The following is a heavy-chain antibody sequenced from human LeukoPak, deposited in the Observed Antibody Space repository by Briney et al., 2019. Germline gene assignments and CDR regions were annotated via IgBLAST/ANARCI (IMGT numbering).Heavy chain of an antibody. V-gene: IGHV1-3*01. J-gene: IGHJ4*02. CDR3: ARLRYYYDSSGFDY. CDR2: INAGNGNT. D-gene: IGHD3-22*01. Sequence: GASVKVSCKASGYTFTSYAMHWVRQAPGQRLEWMGWINAGNGNTKYSQKFQGRVTITRDTSASTAYMELSSLRSEDTTVYHCARLRYYYDSSGFDYWGQGTLVTVSS. CDR1: GYTFTSYA.